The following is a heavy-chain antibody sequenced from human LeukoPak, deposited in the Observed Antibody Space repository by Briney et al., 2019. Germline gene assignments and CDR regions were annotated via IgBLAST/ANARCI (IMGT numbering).Heavy chain of an antibody. CDR1: GFTFSSYS. J-gene: IGHJ6*03. D-gene: IGHD3/OR15-3a*01. Sequence: PGGSLRLSCAASGFTFSSYSMNWVRQAPGKGLEWVSYISSSSSTIYYADSVKGRFTISRDNAKNSLYLQMNSLRAEDTAVYYCARVWTGYYYYYYYYYMDVWGKGTTVTISS. CDR3: ARVWTGYYYYYYYYYMDV. V-gene: IGHV3-48*01. CDR2: ISSSSSTI.